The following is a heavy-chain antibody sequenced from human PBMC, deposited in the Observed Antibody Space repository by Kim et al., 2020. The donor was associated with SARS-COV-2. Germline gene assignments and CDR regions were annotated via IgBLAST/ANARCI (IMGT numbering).Heavy chain of an antibody. CDR3: ARVPIFGVVIDYYYYGMDV. V-gene: IGHV4-59*01. Sequence: SRVTISVDTSKNQFSLKLSSVTAADTAVYYCARVPIFGVVIDYYYYGMDVWGQGTTVTVSS. J-gene: IGHJ6*02. D-gene: IGHD3-3*01.